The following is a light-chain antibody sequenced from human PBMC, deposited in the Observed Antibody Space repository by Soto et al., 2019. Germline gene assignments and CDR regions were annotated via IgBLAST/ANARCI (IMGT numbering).Light chain of an antibody. CDR1: QSVSSSY. CDR3: QQYGSSSWT. V-gene: IGKV3-20*01. CDR2: GAF. Sequence: EIVLTQSPGTLSLSPGERATLSCRASQSVSSSYLAWYQQKPGQAPRLLIYGAFSRATGIRDRFSGSRSGTDCTLTISRLEPEDFAVYYCQQYGSSSWTFGQGTKVEIK. J-gene: IGKJ1*01.